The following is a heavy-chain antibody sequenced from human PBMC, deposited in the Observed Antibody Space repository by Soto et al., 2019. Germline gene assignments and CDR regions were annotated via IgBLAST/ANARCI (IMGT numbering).Heavy chain of an antibody. CDR2: IYGGGST. J-gene: IGHJ4*02. V-gene: IGHV3-53*01. D-gene: IGHD3-3*01. Sequence: GGSLRLSCSASGFSVSGSYMSWVRQSPGKGLEWVSVIYGGGSTYYADSVKGRFTISSDTSKNTLYLQMNSLRVEDTAVYYCARGPDFIHSYLEYWGQGPQVTVSS. CDR3: ARGPDFIHSYLEY. CDR1: GFSVSGSY.